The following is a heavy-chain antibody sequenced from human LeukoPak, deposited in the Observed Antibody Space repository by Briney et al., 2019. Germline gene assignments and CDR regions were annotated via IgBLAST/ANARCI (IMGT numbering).Heavy chain of an antibody. V-gene: IGHV1-8*01. J-gene: IGHJ6*02. CDR3: ARVRRVYYYYGMDV. Sequence: ASVKVFCKASGYTFTSYDINWVRQATGQGLEWMGWMNPNNGNTGYAQKFQGRVTMTRNTSISTAYMELSSLRSEDTAVYYCARVRRVYYYYGMDVWGQGTTVTVSS. CDR1: GYTFTSYD. CDR2: MNPNNGNT.